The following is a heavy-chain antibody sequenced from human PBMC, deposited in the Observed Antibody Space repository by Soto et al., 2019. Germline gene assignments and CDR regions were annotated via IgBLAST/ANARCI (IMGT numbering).Heavy chain of an antibody. Sequence: ASVKVSCKASGGTFSSYAISWVRQAPGQGLEWMGGIIPIFGTANYAQKFQGRVTITADESTSTAYMELSSLRSEDTAVYYCAREEMAHHLDYYYYYGMDVCGQGTTVTVYS. D-gene: IGHD3-16*01. J-gene: IGHJ6*02. CDR2: IIPIFGTA. V-gene: IGHV1-69*13. CDR1: GGTFSSYA. CDR3: AREEMAHHLDYYYYYGMDV.